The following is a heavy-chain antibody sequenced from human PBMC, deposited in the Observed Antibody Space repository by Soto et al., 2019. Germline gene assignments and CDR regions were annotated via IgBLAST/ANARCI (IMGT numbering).Heavy chain of an antibody. CDR3: ARGIQLWLRRISGGYSG. CDR1: GGTFSTYA. V-gene: IGHV1-69*12. D-gene: IGHD5-18*01. J-gene: IGHJ1*01. CDR2: IIPMFGTA. Sequence: QVQLVQSGAEVKKPESSVKVSCKAPGGTFSTYAISWVRQAPGQGLEWMGGIIPMFGTANYAQRVQDRVTITAEESTNTVYMEISSLRSEDKAVYFCARGIQLWLRRISGGYSGGGQGTLVTVTS.